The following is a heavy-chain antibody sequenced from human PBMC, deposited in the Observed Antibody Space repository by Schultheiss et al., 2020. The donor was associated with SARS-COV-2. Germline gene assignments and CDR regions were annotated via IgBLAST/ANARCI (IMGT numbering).Heavy chain of an antibody. Sequence: GGSLRLSCAASGFTFSSYALHWVRQAPGKGLEWVAVIWYDGSNKYYADSVKGRFTISRENAKNSLFLQMNSLRAGDTAVYYCARGFVPAAPIGFDPWGQGTLVTVSS. CDR2: IWYDGSNK. J-gene: IGHJ5*02. CDR3: ARGFVPAAPIGFDP. D-gene: IGHD2-2*01. CDR1: GFTFSSYA. V-gene: IGHV3-33*08.